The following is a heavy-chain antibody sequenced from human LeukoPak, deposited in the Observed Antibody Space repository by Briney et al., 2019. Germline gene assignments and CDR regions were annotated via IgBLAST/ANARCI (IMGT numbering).Heavy chain of an antibody. Sequence: SVKVSCKASGGTFSSYAISWVRQAPGQGLEWMGRIIPILGIANYAQKFQGRVTITADKSTSTAYMELSSLRSEDTAVYYCARDRPWIQLWSHDALDIWGQGTMVTVSS. J-gene: IGHJ3*02. CDR3: ARDRPWIQLWSHDALDI. V-gene: IGHV1-69*04. D-gene: IGHD5-18*01. CDR1: GGTFSSYA. CDR2: IIPILGIA.